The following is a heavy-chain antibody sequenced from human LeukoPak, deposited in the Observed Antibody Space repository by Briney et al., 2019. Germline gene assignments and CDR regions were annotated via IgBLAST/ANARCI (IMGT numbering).Heavy chain of an antibody. J-gene: IGHJ2*01. CDR3: AKALRGDYEGWYFDL. CDR2: IYYSGST. CDR1: GGSISSSSYY. Sequence: KASETLSLTCTVSGGSISSSSYYWGWIRQPPGKGLEWIGSIYYSGSTYYNPPLKSRVTISVDTSKNQFSLKLSSVTAADTAVYYCAKALRGDYEGWYFDLWGRGTLVTVSS. D-gene: IGHD4-17*01. V-gene: IGHV4-39*01.